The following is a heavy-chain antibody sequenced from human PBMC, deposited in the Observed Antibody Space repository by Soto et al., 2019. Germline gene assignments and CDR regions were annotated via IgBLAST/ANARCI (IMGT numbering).Heavy chain of an antibody. J-gene: IGHJ5*02. CDR2: INHSGST. Sequence: SETMSLNCAINGASFGGFYWSWIRQSPGKGLEWIGEINHSGSTNYNPSLKSRVTISVDTSKNQFSLKLSSVTAADTAVYYCARGRHIAAAGRVRSWFDPWGQGTLVT. CDR3: ARGRHIAAAGRVRSWFDP. V-gene: IGHV4-34*01. CDR1: GASFGGFY. D-gene: IGHD6-13*01.